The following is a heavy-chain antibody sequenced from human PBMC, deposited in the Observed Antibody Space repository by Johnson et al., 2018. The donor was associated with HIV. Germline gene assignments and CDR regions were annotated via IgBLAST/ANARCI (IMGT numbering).Heavy chain of an antibody. Sequence: VQLVESGGGVVQPGKSLRLSCAASGFTFSGYGMHWVRQAPGKGLEWVANIKQDGSEKYYVDSVKGRFTISRDNAKNSLYLQMNSLRAEDTAVYYCARDPQQWLDVGAFDIWGQGTMVTVSS. J-gene: IGHJ3*02. CDR2: IKQDGSEK. V-gene: IGHV3-7*01. CDR1: GFTFSGYG. D-gene: IGHD6-19*01. CDR3: ARDPQQWLDVGAFDI.